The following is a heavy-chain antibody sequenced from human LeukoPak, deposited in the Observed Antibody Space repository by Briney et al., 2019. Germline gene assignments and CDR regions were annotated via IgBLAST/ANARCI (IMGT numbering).Heavy chain of an antibody. CDR2: INPNSGGT. Sequence: GASVKVSCKASGYTFTGYYMHWVRQAPGQGLEWMGWINPNSGGTNYAQKFQGRVTMTRDTSISTAYMELSRLRSDDTAVYYCARPRPGCSGGSCAFVYWGQGTLVTVSS. V-gene: IGHV1-2*02. D-gene: IGHD2-15*01. CDR1: GYTFTGYY. CDR3: ARPRPGCSGGSCAFVY. J-gene: IGHJ4*02.